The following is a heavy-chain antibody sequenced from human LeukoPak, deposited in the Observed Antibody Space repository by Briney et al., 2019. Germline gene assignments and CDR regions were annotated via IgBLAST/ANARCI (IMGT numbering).Heavy chain of an antibody. CDR2: INPSGGST. J-gene: IGHJ4*02. CDR3: ARDGVATTDNSRYYFDY. CDR1: GYTFTSYY. Sequence: GASVTASCKASGYTFTSYYMHWVRQAPGQGLEWMGIINPSGGSTNFAQKFQGRVTMTRDTSTSTVYMDLSSLRSEDTAVYYCARDGVATTDNSRYYFDYWGQGTLVTVSS. V-gene: IGHV1-46*01. D-gene: IGHD5-24*01.